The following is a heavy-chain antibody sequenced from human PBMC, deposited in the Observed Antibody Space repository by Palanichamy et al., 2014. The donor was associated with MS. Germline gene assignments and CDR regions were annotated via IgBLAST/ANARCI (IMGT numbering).Heavy chain of an antibody. J-gene: IGHJ1*01. D-gene: IGHD3-3*01. CDR1: GGTFSSYT. Sequence: QVQLVQSGAEVKKPGSSVKVSCKASGGTFSSYTISWVRQAPGQGLEWMGRIIPILGIANYAQKFQGRVTITADKSTSTAYMELSSLRSEDTAVYYCARGFYDFASFQHWGQGTLVTVSS. CDR3: ARGFYDFASFQH. V-gene: IGHV1-69*02. CDR2: IIPILGIA.